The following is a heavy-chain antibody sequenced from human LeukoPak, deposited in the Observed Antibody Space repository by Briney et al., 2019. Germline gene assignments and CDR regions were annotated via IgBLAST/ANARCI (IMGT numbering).Heavy chain of an antibody. Sequence: GGSLRLSCAASEFTFSTYWMSWVRQAPGKGLEWVANVKEDGSQKYYVDSVKGRFTISRDNAKNALYLQMNSLRAEDTAVYYCARIKNSNFAYWGQGALVTVSS. CDR1: EFTFSTYW. CDR2: VKEDGSQK. J-gene: IGHJ4*02. V-gene: IGHV3-7*01. CDR3: ARIKNSNFAY. D-gene: IGHD1/OR15-1a*01.